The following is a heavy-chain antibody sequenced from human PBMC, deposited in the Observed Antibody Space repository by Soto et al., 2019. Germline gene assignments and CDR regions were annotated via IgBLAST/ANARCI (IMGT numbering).Heavy chain of an antibody. CDR3: ARDEPTVVTPAQAIDY. CDR1: GYTFTSYG. D-gene: IGHD4-17*01. V-gene: IGHV1-18*01. CDR2: ISAYNGNT. J-gene: IGHJ4*02. Sequence: QVQLVQSGAEVKKPGASVKVSCKASGYTFTSYGISWVRQAPGQGLEWMGWISAYNGNTNYAQKLQGRVTMTTDTXTXXAYMERRSLRSDDTAVYYCARDEPTVVTPAQAIDYWGQGTLVTVSS.